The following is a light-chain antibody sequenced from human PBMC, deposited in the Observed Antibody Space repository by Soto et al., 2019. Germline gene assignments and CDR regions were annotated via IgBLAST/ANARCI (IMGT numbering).Light chain of an antibody. J-gene: IGKJ2*01. Sequence: EIVMTQSPATLSVSPGERATLSCRASQSVSSNLAWYQQKPGQSPRLLIYGASTRATGIPARFSGSGSGTEFTLTISSLQSEDFAGYYCQQYNNWPPKYTCGQGTKLEIK. V-gene: IGKV3-15*01. CDR2: GAS. CDR3: QQYNNWPPKYT. CDR1: QSVSSN.